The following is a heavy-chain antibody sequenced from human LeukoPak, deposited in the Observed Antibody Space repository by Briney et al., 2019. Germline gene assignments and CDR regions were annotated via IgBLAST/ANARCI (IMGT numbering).Heavy chain of an antibody. CDR2: IYYSGST. D-gene: IGHD3-10*01. J-gene: IGHJ5*02. CDR1: GGSISSYY. V-gene: IGHV4-59*12. Sequence: SETLSLTCTVSGGSISSYYWSWIRQPPGKGLEWIGYIYYSGSTNYNPSLKSRVTISVDTSKNQFSLKLSSVTAADTAVYYCARDGRIRGLTNWFDPWGQGTLVTVSS. CDR3: ARDGRIRGLTNWFDP.